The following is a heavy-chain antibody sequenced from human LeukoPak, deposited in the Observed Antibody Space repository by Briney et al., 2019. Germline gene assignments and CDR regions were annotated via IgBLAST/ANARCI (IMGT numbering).Heavy chain of an antibody. CDR2: ISSSSSYI. Sequence: GGSLRLSCAASGFTFSSYSMNWVRQAPGKGLEWVSSISSSSSYIYYADSVKGRFTISRDNAKNSLYLQMNSLRAEDTAVYYCANGGLGYCSSTSCLPAQLDYWGQGTLVTVSS. D-gene: IGHD2-2*01. CDR3: ANGGLGYCSSTSCLPAQLDY. V-gene: IGHV3-21*04. J-gene: IGHJ4*02. CDR1: GFTFSSYS.